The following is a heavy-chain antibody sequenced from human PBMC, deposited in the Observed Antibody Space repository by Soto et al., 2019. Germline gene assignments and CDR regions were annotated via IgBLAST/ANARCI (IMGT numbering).Heavy chain of an antibody. Sequence: EVQLLESGGGLVQPGGSLRLSCAASGFTFSRYAMSWVRQAPGKGLEWVSAISGSGGSTYYADSVKGRFTSSRDNSKNTLYLQMNSLRAEHTAVYYCAKTGGGVIVTPIFDYWGQGTLVTVSS. V-gene: IGHV3-23*01. CDR2: ISGSGGST. CDR3: AKTGGGVIVTPIFDY. CDR1: GFTFSRYA. J-gene: IGHJ4*02. D-gene: IGHD3-16*02.